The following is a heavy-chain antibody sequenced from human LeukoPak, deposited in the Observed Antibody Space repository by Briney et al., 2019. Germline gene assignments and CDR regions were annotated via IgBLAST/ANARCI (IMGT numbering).Heavy chain of an antibody. CDR3: ARGRFYGFSGDS. J-gene: IGHJ4*02. V-gene: IGHV4-31*03. D-gene: IGHD2/OR15-2a*01. CDR2: IYHSGST. Sequence: SQTLSLTCTVSGGSISTGGYYWNWIRQHPGKGLEWNGFIYHSGSTSYNPSLKSRLSISVDTSKNQFSLKLNSVTAADTAVYYCARGRFYGFSGDSWGQGTLVTVSS. CDR1: GGSISTGGYY.